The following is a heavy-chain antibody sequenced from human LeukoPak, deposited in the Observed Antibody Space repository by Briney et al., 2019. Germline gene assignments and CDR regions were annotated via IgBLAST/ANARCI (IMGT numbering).Heavy chain of an antibody. CDR3: AKGRCSGPGCDSFDY. CDR1: GLVFGKYA. D-gene: IGHD5-12*01. Sequence: GSLRLSCAASGLVFGKYAMAWVRQAPGKGLECVSIISDDSSFTYYLDSVKGRSTIFRDNSKNTLYLHMNGLKAEDTAVYYCAKGRCSGPGCDSFDYWGQGTLVTVSS. J-gene: IGHJ4*02. V-gene: IGHV3-23*01. CDR2: ISDDSSFT.